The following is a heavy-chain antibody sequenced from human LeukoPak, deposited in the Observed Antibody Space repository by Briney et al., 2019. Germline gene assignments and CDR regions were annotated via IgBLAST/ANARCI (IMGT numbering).Heavy chain of an antibody. CDR2: ISYDGSNK. CDR1: GFTFSSYG. J-gene: IGHJ4*02. V-gene: IGHV3-30*03. D-gene: IGHD6-6*01. CDR3: ASPELVLDY. Sequence: PGRSLRLSCTASGFTFSSYGMHWVRQAPGKGLEWVAVISYDGSNKYYADSVKGRFTISRDNSKNTLYLQMKSLRAEDTAVYYCASPELVLDYWGQGTLVTVSS.